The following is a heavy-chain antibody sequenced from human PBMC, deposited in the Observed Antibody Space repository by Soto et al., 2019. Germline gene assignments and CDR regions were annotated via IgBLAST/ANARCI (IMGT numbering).Heavy chain of an antibody. J-gene: IGHJ6*02. D-gene: IGHD2-15*01. CDR1: GGSISSGDYY. CDR2: IYYSGST. Sequence: QVQLQESGPGLVKPSQTLSLTCTVSGGSISSGDYYWSWIRQPPGKGLEWIGYIYYSGSTYYNTSLKSRVTISVDSSKTQSSLKLSPVTAEDTAVYYCASLAANYDHCGMDVWGQGTTVTVSS. V-gene: IGHV4-30-4*01. CDR3: ASLAANYDHCGMDV.